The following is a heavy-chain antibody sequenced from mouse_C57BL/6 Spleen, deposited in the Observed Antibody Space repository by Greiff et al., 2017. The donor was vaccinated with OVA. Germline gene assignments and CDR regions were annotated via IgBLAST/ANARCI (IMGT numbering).Heavy chain of an antibody. V-gene: IGHV5-17*01. CDR3: ARLASPGYYAMDY. CDR1: GFTFSDYG. Sequence: EVKLMESGGGLVKPGGSLKLSCAASGFTFSDYGMHWVRQAPEKGLEWVAYISSGSSTIYYADTVKGRFTISRDNAKNTLFLQMTSLRSEDTAMYYCARLASPGYYAMDYWGQGTSVTVSS. CDR2: ISSGSSTI. J-gene: IGHJ4*01.